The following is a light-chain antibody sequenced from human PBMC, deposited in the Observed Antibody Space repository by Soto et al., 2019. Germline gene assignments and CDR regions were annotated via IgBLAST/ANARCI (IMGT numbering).Light chain of an antibody. V-gene: IGKV3-20*01. CDR2: GAS. CDR3: QQYGRSPFT. CDR1: QSVSFY. J-gene: IGKJ3*01. Sequence: EILMTQSPATLSVSPGERATLSCRASQSVSFYLAWYQQKPVQAPRLLIYGASSRATGVPDRFSASGSGTDFTLTISRLEPEDFAVYYCQQYGRSPFTFGPGTKVDIK.